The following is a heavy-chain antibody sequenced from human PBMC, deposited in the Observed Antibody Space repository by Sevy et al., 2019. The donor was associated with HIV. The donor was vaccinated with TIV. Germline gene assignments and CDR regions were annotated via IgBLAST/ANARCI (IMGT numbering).Heavy chain of an antibody. CDR2: ITPFFGTA. Sequence: ASVKVSCKASGGTFSNHAINWVRQAPGQGLEWMGGITPFFGTANYAQKLQDRITIKTDESTSAAYMELSSLTSEDTAVYYCARRNAVTARGDYFELWGQGTLVTVSS. J-gene: IGHJ4*02. CDR1: GGTFSNHA. CDR3: ARRNAVTARGDYFEL. V-gene: IGHV1-69*05. D-gene: IGHD2-21*02.